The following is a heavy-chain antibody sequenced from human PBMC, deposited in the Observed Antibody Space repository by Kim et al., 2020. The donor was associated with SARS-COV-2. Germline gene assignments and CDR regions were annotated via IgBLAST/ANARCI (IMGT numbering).Heavy chain of an antibody. J-gene: IGHJ3*02. Sequence: VSVKSRITINPDTSKNQFSLQLNSVTPEDTAVYYCARAGGYSYGKGAFDIWGQGTMVTVSS. D-gene: IGHD5-18*01. V-gene: IGHV6-1*01. CDR3: ARAGGYSYGKGAFDI.